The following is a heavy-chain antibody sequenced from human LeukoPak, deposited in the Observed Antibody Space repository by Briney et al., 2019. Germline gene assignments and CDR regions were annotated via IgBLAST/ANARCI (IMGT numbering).Heavy chain of an antibody. CDR3: AGVPPSVGEATSEYFQD. Sequence: GGSLRLSCAASGFTFSMYWMHWVRQAPGKGLLWVSRINTDGSTTNYADSVKGRFTISRDHAKNTLYLQMNSLRSEDTAVYYCAGVPPSVGEATSEYFQDWGQGTLVTVSS. CDR1: GFTFSMYW. D-gene: IGHD1-26*01. CDR2: INTDGSTT. J-gene: IGHJ1*01. V-gene: IGHV3-74*01.